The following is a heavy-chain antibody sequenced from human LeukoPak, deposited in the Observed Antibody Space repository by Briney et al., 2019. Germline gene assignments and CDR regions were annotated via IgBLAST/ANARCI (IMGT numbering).Heavy chain of an antibody. CDR2: LSGRGDNT. CDR3: AKAYYYGSGSYYVAFDC. J-gene: IGHJ4*02. D-gene: IGHD3-10*01. Sequence: GGSLRLSCAASGFTFSNYAVTWVRQAPGEGLEWVSSLSGRGDNTFYADSVKGRFTISRDNSENTLHLQMNSLRAEDTAVYYCAKAYYYGSGSYYVAFDCWGQRTLVTVSS. V-gene: IGHV3-23*01. CDR1: GFTFSNYA.